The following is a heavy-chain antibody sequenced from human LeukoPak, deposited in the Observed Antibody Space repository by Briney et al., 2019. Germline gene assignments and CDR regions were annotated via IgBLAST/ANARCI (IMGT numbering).Heavy chain of an antibody. Sequence: GGSLRLSCAASGFTFSGYWMTWVRQAPGKGLEWVANIKQDGSEKNYVDSVKGRFTISRDNAKNSLYLQMNSLRAEDTALYYCAKDQHSGSYFIAFDYWGQGTLVTVSS. CDR1: GFTFSGYW. D-gene: IGHD1-26*01. J-gene: IGHJ4*02. CDR2: IKQDGSEK. CDR3: AKDQHSGSYFIAFDY. V-gene: IGHV3-7*03.